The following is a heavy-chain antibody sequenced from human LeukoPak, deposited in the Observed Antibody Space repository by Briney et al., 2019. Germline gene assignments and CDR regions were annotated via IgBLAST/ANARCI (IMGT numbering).Heavy chain of an antibody. Sequence: GGSLRLSCAASGFTFSSYWMHWVRQAPVKGLVWVSRINTDGSSTTYADSVKGRFTVSRDNAKNTLYLQMNSLRAEDTAVYYCARGYRDSQAYWGQGTLVTVSS. CDR3: ARGYRDSQAY. J-gene: IGHJ4*02. CDR2: INTDGSST. V-gene: IGHV3-74*01. CDR1: GFTFSSYW. D-gene: IGHD1-1*01.